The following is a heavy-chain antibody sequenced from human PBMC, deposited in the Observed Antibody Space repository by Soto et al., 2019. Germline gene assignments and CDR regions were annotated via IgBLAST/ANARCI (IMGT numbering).Heavy chain of an antibody. J-gene: IGHJ3*01. Sequence: VQLFESGGDLVQPGGSLRLSCVASGFIFNNYAMSWVRQAPGKGLEWVSTIGGTDGDSDGVPWYEDSVKGRFTISRDSSANTLFLHMDNLSAGDSALYYFVKRGRNWGAFDFWGQGTTVVVSS. D-gene: IGHD7-27*01. CDR1: GFIFNNYA. V-gene: IGHV3-23*01. CDR3: VKRGRNWGAFDF. CDR2: IGGTDGDSDGVP.